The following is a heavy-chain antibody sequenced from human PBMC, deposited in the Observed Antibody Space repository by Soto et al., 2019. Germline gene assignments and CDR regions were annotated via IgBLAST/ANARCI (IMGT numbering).Heavy chain of an antibody. Sequence: ASVKVSCKASGYTFSDYYIHWVRQAPGQGLEWMGCINPNSGATNFLHEFQGRVAMTRDRSISTAYMELSILRSDDTAVYYCARGPSDYDYGVDVWGQGTTVTVS. CDR1: GYTFSDYY. V-gene: IGHV1-2*07. J-gene: IGHJ6*02. CDR2: INPNSGAT. CDR3: ARGPSDYDYGVDV.